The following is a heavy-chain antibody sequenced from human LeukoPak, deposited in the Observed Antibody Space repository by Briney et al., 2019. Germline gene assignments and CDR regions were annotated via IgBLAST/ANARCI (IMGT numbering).Heavy chain of an antibody. CDR1: GYTFTSYY. J-gene: IGHJ4*02. CDR2: INPSGGST. CDR3: ATGYADYGGAADY. Sequence: GASVKVSCKASGYTFTSYYMHWVRQAPGQGLEWMGIINPSGGSTSYAQKFQGRVTMTRDTSTSTVYMGLSSLRSEDTAMYYCATGYADYGGAADYWGQGTLVTVSS. D-gene: IGHD4-17*01. V-gene: IGHV1-46*01.